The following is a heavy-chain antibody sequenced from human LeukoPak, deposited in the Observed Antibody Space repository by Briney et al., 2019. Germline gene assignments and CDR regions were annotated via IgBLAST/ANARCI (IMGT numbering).Heavy chain of an antibody. J-gene: IGHJ4*02. CDR2: ISSSSSTI. V-gene: IGHV3-48*02. CDR3: ARARASGRSGFDY. D-gene: IGHD2-15*01. CDR1: GLTVSGYS. Sequence: GGSLRLSCVASGLTVSGYSMNWVRQAPGKGLEWVSYISSSSSTIYYADSVKGRFTISRDNAKNSLDLQMNSLRDEDTAVYYCARARASGRSGFDYWGQGTLVTVSS.